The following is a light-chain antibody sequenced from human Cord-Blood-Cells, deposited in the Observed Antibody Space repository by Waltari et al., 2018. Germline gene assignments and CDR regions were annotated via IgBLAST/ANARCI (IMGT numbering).Light chain of an antibody. CDR3: QQSYSTPFT. V-gene: IGKV1-39*01. CDR1: QSISSY. CDR2: AAS. J-gene: IGKJ3*01. Sequence: DIQMTKSPSYLCASVGDRVTITCRASQSISSYLNWYQQKPGKAPKLLIYAASSLQSGVPSRFSGSGSGTDFTLTISSLQPEDFATYYCQQSYSTPFTFGPGTKVDIK.